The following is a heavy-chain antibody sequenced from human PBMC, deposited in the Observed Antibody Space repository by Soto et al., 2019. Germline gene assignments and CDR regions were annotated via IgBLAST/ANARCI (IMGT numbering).Heavy chain of an antibody. J-gene: IGHJ4*02. CDR1: GYTFTSYG. CDR2: ISAYNGNT. D-gene: IGHD6-19*01. Sequence: RASVKVSCKASGYTFTSYGISWVRQAPGQGLEWMGWISAYNGNTNYAQKLQGRVTMTTDTSTSTAYMELRSLRSDDTAVYYCARVDSSGWQYKYYFDYWGQGTLVTVSS. CDR3: ARVDSSGWQYKYYFDY. V-gene: IGHV1-18*04.